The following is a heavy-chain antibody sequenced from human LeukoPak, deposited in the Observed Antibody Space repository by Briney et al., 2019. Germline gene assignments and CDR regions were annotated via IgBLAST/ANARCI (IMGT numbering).Heavy chain of an antibody. Sequence: GTSLRLSCAASGFTFSISAMHWVRQAPGKGLEWVAVISFDGSNKYCADSVKGRFTVSRDNSKSTLFLKMSTLRAEDTAVYYCATLTGTTGSDDYWGQGTLVTVSS. J-gene: IGHJ4*02. CDR2: ISFDGSNK. D-gene: IGHD1-20*01. V-gene: IGHV3-30*04. CDR1: GFTFSISA. CDR3: ATLTGTTGSDDY.